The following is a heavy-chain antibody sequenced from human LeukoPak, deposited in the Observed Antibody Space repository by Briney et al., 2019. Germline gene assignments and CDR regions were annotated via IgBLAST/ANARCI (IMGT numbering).Heavy chain of an antibody. J-gene: IGHJ4*02. V-gene: IGHV3-48*01. D-gene: IGHD1-1*01. CDR1: RFTFSSYG. Sequence: PPGGSLRLSCAASRFTFSSYGMHWVRQAPGKGLEWVSYISSSSSTIYYADPVKGRFTISRDNAKNSLYLQMNSLRAEDTAVYYCARSELELDYWGQGTLVTVSS. CDR2: ISSSSSTI. CDR3: ARSELELDY.